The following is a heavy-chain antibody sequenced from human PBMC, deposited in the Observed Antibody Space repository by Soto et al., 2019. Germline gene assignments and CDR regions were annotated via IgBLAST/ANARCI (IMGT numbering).Heavy chain of an antibody. CDR3: ASFPVSSIAARPRAP. V-gene: IGHV1-69*13. CDR2: VILIFGTA. CDR1: GGTFSSYA. J-gene: IGHJ5*02. D-gene: IGHD6-6*01. Sequence: SVKVSCKASGGTFSSYAISWVRQAPGQGLEWMGGVILIFGTANYAQKFQGRVTITADESTSTAYMELSSLRSEDTAVYYCASFPVSSIAARPRAPWGQGTLVTVSS.